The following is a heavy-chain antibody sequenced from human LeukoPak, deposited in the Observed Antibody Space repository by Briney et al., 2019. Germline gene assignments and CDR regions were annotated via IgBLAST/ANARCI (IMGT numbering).Heavy chain of an antibody. J-gene: IGHJ4*02. CDR1: GFTFSSYW. CDR3: ARGYSYGLFDY. D-gene: IGHD5-18*01. Sequence: SGGSLRLSCAASGFTFSSYWMHWVRQASGKGLVWVSRINSDGSSTSYADSVKGRFTISRDNAKNTLYLQMNSLRAEDTAVYYCARGYSYGLFDYWGQGTLVTVSS. CDR2: INSDGSST. V-gene: IGHV3-74*01.